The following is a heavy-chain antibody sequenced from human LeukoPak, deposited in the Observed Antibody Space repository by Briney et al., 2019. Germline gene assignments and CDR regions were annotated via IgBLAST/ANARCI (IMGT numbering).Heavy chain of an antibody. CDR1: GFTFSSYG. CDR3: AKDKVPAAKTLGYFDY. V-gene: IGHV3-30*02. D-gene: IGHD2-2*01. CDR2: IRYDGSNK. J-gene: IGHJ4*02. Sequence: PGGSLRLSCAASGFTFSSYGMHWVRQAPGKGLEWVAFIRYDGSNKYYADSVKGRFTISRDNSKNTLYLQMNSLRAEDTAVYYGAKDKVPAAKTLGYFDYWGQGTLVTVSS.